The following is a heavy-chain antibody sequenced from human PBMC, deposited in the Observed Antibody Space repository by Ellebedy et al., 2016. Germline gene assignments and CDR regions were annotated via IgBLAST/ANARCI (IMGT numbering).Heavy chain of an antibody. V-gene: IGHV1-69*13. Sequence: SVKVSXKASGGTFSSYAISWVQQAPGQGLEWMGGIIPIFGTANYAQKFQGRVTITADESTSTAYMELSSLRSEDTAVYYCASLVVVAATEFGANYYYGMDVWGQGTTVTVSS. J-gene: IGHJ6*02. CDR1: GGTFSSYA. D-gene: IGHD2-15*01. CDR2: IIPIFGTA. CDR3: ASLVVVAATEFGANYYYGMDV.